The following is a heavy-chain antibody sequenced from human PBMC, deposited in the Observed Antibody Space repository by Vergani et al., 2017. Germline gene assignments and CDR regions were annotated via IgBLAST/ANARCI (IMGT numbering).Heavy chain of an antibody. CDR3: ARLGSSRTSPMGFDP. D-gene: IGHD2-2*01. J-gene: IGHJ5*02. CDR1: GGSISSGSYY. CDR2: IYTSGST. V-gene: IGHV4-61*02. Sequence: QVQLQESGPGLVKPSQTLSLTCTVPGGSISSGSYYWSWIRQPAGKGLEWIGRIYTSGSTNYNPSLKSRVTISVDTSKNQFSLKLSSVTAADTAVYYCARLGSSRTSPMGFDPWGQGTLVTVSS.